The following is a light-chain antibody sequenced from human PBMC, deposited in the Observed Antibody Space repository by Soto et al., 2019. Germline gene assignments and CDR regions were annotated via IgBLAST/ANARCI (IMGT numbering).Light chain of an antibody. CDR1: SSDVGGYNY. CDR3: TSYAGSNNYVV. CDR2: EVS. J-gene: IGLJ2*01. V-gene: IGLV2-8*01. Sequence: QAVVTQPPSASGSPGQSVTISCTGTSSDVGGYNYVSWYQQHPAKAPKLMIYEVSKRPSGVPDRFSGSKSGNTASLTVSGLQAEDKADYFCTSYAGSNNYVVFGGGTKLTVL.